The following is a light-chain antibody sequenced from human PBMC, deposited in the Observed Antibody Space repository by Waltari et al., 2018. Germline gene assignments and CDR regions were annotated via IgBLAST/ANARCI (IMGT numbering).Light chain of an antibody. CDR2: AAS. J-gene: IGKJ1*01. Sequence: DIQLTQSPSFLSASIGDRVTITCRASQGISSFLAWYQQKSGKAPKLLIYAASTLQSGVPSRFSGSGSGTEFTLTISSLQPEDFATYYCQQVNSYMWTFGQGTKVEIK. CDR3: QQVNSYMWT. V-gene: IGKV1-9*01. CDR1: QGISSF.